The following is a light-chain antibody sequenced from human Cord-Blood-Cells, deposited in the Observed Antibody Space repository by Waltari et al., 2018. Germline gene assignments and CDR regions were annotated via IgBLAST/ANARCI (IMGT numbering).Light chain of an antibody. CDR1: QSISSW. CDR2: KES. J-gene: IGKJ1*01. V-gene: IGKV1-5*03. CDR3: QQYNSYWT. Sequence: DIQMTQSPSTLSASVGDTVTITCRSSQSISSWLAWYQQKQGKAPKLLIYKESSLESGVPSRFSGSGSGTEFTLTISSLQPDDFATYYCQQYNSYWTFGQGTKVEIK.